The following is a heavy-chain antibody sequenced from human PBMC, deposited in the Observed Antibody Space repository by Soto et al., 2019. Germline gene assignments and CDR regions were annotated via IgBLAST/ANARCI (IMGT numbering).Heavy chain of an antibody. J-gene: IGHJ4*02. Sequence: EVQLVESGGGLVQPGGSLRVSCAASGFSFSSYVMSWVRQAPGKGLEWVSAITGSSGDSYHADSVKGRFTISRDNTKGTLYLQMNSLRAEDTAVYYCATGSDSSRPYYFDYWGQGTPVTVSS. CDR3: ATGSDSSRPYYFDY. CDR2: ITGSSGDS. CDR1: GFSFSSYV. D-gene: IGHD2-2*01. V-gene: IGHV3-23*04.